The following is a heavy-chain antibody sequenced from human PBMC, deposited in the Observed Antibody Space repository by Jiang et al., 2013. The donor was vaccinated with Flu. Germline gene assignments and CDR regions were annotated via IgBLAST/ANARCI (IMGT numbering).Heavy chain of an antibody. Sequence: QLLESGGGVVQPGRSLRLSCAASGFTFSSYVMHWVRQAPGKGLEWVALIWYDGSDKYYADSVKGRFTISRDNSKNSLFLQMNSLRAEDTAVYYCAREPYGDYAFDIWGQGTMVTVSS. D-gene: IGHD4-17*01. J-gene: IGHJ3*02. CDR3: AREPYGDYAFDI. CDR2: IWYDGSDK. CDR1: GFTFSSYV. V-gene: IGHV3-33*01.